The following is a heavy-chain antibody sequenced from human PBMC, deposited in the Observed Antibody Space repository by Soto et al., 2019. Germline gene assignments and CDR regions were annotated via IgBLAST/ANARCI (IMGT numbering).Heavy chain of an antibody. D-gene: IGHD2-8*01. CDR1: GVTVSSND. CDR3: ASRPLNTNSGY. J-gene: IGHJ4*02. CDR2: IYSSGNT. V-gene: IGHV3-53*01. Sequence: EVQLVESGGGLIQPGGSLRLSCAASGVTVSSNDMSWVRQAPGKGLEWVSLIYSSGNTYYADSVKGRFTISRDNSKNTLYLQMNSLRAEDTAVYYCASRPLNTNSGYWGQGTQVTVSS.